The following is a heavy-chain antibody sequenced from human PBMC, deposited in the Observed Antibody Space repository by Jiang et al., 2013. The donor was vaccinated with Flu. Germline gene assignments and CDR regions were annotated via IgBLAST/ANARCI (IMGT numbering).Heavy chain of an antibody. D-gene: IGHD6-6*01. CDR1: GYTFAGYY. Sequence: GAEVKKPGASVKVSCKASGYTFAGYYIHWVRQAPGQGPEWMGWINPNSDDINYAQKFQGRVTMTRDMFITTAYMELSRLRSDDTAVYYCAREGEYSSSSPGYFHYYWDVWGKGTTGHRLF. CDR3: AREGEYSSSSPGYFHYYWDV. J-gene: IGHJ6*03. V-gene: IGHV1-2*02. CDR2: INPNSDDI.